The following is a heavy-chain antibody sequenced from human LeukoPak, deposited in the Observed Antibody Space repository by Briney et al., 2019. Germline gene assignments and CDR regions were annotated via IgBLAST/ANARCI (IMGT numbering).Heavy chain of an antibody. J-gene: IGHJ6*03. CDR3: ARAQSGSYYWYYYYYMDV. Sequence: PGGSLRLSCAASGFTFSSYWMSWVRQAPGKGLEWVANIKQNGSERYYVDSVKGRFTISRDNAKNSLYLQMNSLRAEDTVVYYCARAQSGSYYWYYYYYMDVWGKGTTVTVSS. D-gene: IGHD1-26*01. V-gene: IGHV3-7*01. CDR1: GFTFSSYW. CDR2: IKQNGSER.